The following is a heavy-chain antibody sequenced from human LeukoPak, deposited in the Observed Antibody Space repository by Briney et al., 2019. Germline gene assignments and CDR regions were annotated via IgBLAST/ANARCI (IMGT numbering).Heavy chain of an antibody. V-gene: IGHV3-23*01. CDR1: GFTFNTYA. Sequence: GGSLRLSCAASGFTFNTYAMSWVRQAPGKGLEWVSPISGSGGSTYYAVSEKGRFTISRNNSKNTLYLQRNSLRAEDRAVYYCAKYTAYSTGWPSYWGQGTLVTVP. D-gene: IGHD6-19*01. J-gene: IGHJ4*02. CDR2: ISGSGGST. CDR3: AKYTAYSTGWPSY.